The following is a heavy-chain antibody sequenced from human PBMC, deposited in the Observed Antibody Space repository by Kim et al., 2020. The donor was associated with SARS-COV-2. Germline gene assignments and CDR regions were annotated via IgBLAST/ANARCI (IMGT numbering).Heavy chain of an antibody. CDR1: GYTLTELS. J-gene: IGHJ6*02. D-gene: IGHD6-19*01. CDR2: FDPEDGET. V-gene: IGHV1-24*01. Sequence: ASVMVSCKVSGYTLTELSMHWVRQAPGKGLEWMGGFDPEDGETIYAQKFQGRVTMTEDTSTDTAYMELSSLRSEDTAVYYCATGFSVAGTPEDWRYYYGMDVWGQGTTVTVSS. CDR3: ATGFSVAGTPEDWRYYYGMDV.